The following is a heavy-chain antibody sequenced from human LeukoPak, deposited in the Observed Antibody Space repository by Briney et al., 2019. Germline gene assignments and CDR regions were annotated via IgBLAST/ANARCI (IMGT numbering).Heavy chain of an antibody. Sequence: SETLSLTCTVSGGSISSGRDYWSWIRQHPGQGLEWVGYIYYSGTTYYNPSRRSRITISVDTSKNQFSLNLSSVTAADTAVYYCARAAWRGANSRDAFDIWGQGTMVTVSS. J-gene: IGHJ3*02. V-gene: IGHV4-31*03. CDR2: IYYSGTT. D-gene: IGHD4/OR15-4a*01. CDR1: GGSISSGRDY. CDR3: ARAAWRGANSRDAFDI.